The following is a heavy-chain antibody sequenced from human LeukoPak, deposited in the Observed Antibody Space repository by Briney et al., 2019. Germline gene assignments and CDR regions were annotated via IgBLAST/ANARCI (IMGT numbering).Heavy chain of an antibody. CDR3: AKGGLSDGYSYAS. D-gene: IGHD5-24*01. CDR1: GSTFSSSA. CDR2: ISDTGRLS. V-gene: IGHV3-23*01. Sequence: AGGSLRLSCAASGSTFSSSAMSWVRQAPGKGLEWVAAISDTGRLSYCADSVNGRFTISRDNSKNTLSLRMNSLRAADTAVYYCAKGGLSDGYSYASWGQGTLITVSS. J-gene: IGHJ5*02.